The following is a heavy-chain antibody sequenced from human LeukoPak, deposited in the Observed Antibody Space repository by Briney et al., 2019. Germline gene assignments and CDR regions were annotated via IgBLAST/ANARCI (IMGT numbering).Heavy chain of an antibody. CDR2: IYTSGST. CDR1: GGSISSGSYY. J-gene: IGHJ4*02. D-gene: IGHD2-2*01. CDR3: AIAVVVPAAMFYLDY. V-gene: IGHV4-61*02. Sequence: SQTLSLTCTVSGGSISSGSYYWSWIRQPAGKGLEWIGRIYTSGSTNYNPSLKSRVTISVDTSKNQFSLKLSSVTAADTAVYYCAIAVVVPAAMFYLDYWGQGTLVTVSS.